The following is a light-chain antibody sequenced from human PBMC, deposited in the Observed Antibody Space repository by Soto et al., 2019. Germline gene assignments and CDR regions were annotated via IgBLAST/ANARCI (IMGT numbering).Light chain of an antibody. CDR2: EIN. J-gene: IGLJ1*01. CDR1: SSDVGAYDY. Sequence: QSVLTQTPSASCSPGQSVTISCTGTSSDVGAYDYVSWYQQHPGKAPKLMIYEINKRPSGVPDRFSGSKSGNTASLTVSGLQAEDEADYYGSSSAGSNNFPYVFGTGTKVTVL. V-gene: IGLV2-8*01. CDR3: SSSAGSNNFPYV.